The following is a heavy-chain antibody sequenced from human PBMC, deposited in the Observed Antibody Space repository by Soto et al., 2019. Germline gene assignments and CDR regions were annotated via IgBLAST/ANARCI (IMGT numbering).Heavy chain of an antibody. J-gene: IGHJ6*02. CDR1: GFTFSDYY. D-gene: IGHD6-6*01. V-gene: IGHV3-11*01. CDR3: ARTRIAARTTQKNYYYYYGMDV. CDR2: ISSSGSTI. Sequence: PGGSLRLSCAASGFTFSDYYMSWIRQAPGKGLEWVSYISSSGSTIYYADSVKGRFTISRDNAKNSLYLQMNSLRAEDTAVYYCARTRIAARTTQKNYYYYYGMDVWGQGTTVTVSS.